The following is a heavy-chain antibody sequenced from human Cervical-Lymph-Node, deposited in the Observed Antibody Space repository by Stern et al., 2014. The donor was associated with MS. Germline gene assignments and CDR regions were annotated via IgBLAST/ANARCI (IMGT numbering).Heavy chain of an antibody. CDR1: GFTFSGST. J-gene: IGHJ4*02. D-gene: IGHD3-22*01. Sequence: EVQLVESGGGLVQPGGSLKLSCATSGFTFSGSTMHWVRQASGKGLEWVGRIRSKPNSYATAYAASVRGRFTISRDDSKNAAYLQMISLKTDDTAVYYCTGSGYDSHLFNYWGRGTLVTVSS. CDR2: IRSKPNSYAT. CDR3: TGSGYDSHLFNY. V-gene: IGHV3-73*01.